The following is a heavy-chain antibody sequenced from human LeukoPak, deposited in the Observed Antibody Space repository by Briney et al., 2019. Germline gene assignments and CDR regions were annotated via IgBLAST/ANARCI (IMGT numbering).Heavy chain of an antibody. Sequence: GGPLRLSCAASGFIFSNYAMSWVRQAPGKGLEWVSAIVGRGSSTYYADSVKGRFTISRDNSKNTLYLQLNRLRAEDTAVYYCVKWGDYDILTGYYDSDYWGQGTLVTVSS. J-gene: IGHJ4*02. CDR2: IVGRGSST. CDR1: GFIFSNYA. CDR3: VKWGDYDILTGYYDSDY. D-gene: IGHD3-9*01. V-gene: IGHV3-23*01.